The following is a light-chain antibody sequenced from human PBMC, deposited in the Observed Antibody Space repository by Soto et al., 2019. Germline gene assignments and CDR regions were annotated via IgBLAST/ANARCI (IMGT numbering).Light chain of an antibody. J-gene: IGLJ3*02. CDR3: ETWDSNAWV. V-gene: IGLV4-60*02. CDR2: IEGSGSF. Sequence: QPVLTQSSSASASLGSSVKLTCTLSSGHNNYTIAWHQQQPGKAPRYLMKIEGSGSFNKGSGVPDRFSGYRSGTDRYLTISNVQFDDEADYYCETWDSNAWVFGGGTKLTVL. CDR1: SGHNNYT.